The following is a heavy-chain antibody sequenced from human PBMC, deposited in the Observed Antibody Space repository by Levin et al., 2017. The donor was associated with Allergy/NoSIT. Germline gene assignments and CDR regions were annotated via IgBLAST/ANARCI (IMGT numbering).Heavy chain of an antibody. CDR2: ISSLSSYI. V-gene: IGHV3-21*01. CDR3: ARGVPSIAGRPGWSDY. Sequence: GGSLRLSCAASGFTFSSYSMNWVRQAPGRELEWVSSISSLSSYIFYADSVKGRFTLSRDNAKNSLYLQLNSLGAEDTAVYYCARGVPSIAGRPGWSDYWGQGTLVTVSS. CDR1: GFTFSSYS. J-gene: IGHJ4*02. D-gene: IGHD6-6*01.